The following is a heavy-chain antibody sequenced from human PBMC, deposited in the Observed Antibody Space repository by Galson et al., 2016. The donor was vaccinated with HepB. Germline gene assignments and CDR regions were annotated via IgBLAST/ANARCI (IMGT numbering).Heavy chain of an antibody. CDR3: AKVRGELDS. V-gene: IGHV3-7*03. J-gene: IGHJ4*02. D-gene: IGHD1-7*01. CDR2: IKQDGSEK. Sequence: SLRLPCAASGFTFSSYWMIWVRQTPGKGLECVANIKQDGSEKYYVDSVKGRFTISRDNAKNSLYLQMNSLRAEDTAVYYCAKVRGELDSWGQGTLVTVSS. CDR1: GFTFSSYW.